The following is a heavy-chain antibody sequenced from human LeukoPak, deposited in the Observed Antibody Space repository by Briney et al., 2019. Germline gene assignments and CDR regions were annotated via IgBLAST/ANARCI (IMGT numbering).Heavy chain of an antibody. J-gene: IGHJ4*02. CDR3: ARQPHGLSGYDYWYFDY. V-gene: IGHV4-59*01. CDR2: IYYSGST. D-gene: IGHD5-12*01. CDR1: GGSISSYY. Sequence: SETLSLTCTVSGGSISSYYWSWIRQPPGKELEWIGYIYYSGSTNYNPSLKSRVTISVDTSKNQFSLKLSSVTAADTAVYYCARQPHGLSGYDYWYFDYWGQGTLVTVSS.